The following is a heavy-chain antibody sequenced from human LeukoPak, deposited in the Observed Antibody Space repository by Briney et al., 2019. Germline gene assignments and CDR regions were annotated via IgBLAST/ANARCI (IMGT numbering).Heavy chain of an antibody. D-gene: IGHD6-6*01. CDR1: GYTFNTYW. Sequence: PGGSLRLSCAGSGYTFNTYWMSWVPQAPGKGLEWVANIKQDGSDTSHVDSVKGLYTISRDNAKNSLYLHMSSLRAEDTAVYYCTRLLPSSHHFFDSWGQGTLVAVSS. V-gene: IGHV3-7*05. CDR3: TRLLPSSHHFFDS. CDR2: IKQDGSDT. J-gene: IGHJ4*02.